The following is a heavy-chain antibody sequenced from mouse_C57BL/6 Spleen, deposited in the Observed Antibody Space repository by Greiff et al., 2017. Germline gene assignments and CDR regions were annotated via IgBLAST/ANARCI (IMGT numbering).Heavy chain of an antibody. CDR3: ARPDSDEYERFAY. CDR1: GYTFTSYW. D-gene: IGHD2-4*01. V-gene: IGHV1-64*01. Sequence: QVQLQQPGAELVKPGASVKLSCKASGYTFTSYWMHWVKQRPEQGLEWIGMIHPNSGSTNYNEKFQSKATLTVDKSSSTAYMQLSVLTSEDSAVYYCARPDSDEYERFAYWGQGTLGTVAA. CDR2: IHPNSGST. J-gene: IGHJ3*01.